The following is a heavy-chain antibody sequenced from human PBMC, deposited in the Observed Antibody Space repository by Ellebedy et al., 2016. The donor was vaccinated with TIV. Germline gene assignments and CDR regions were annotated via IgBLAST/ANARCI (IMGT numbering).Heavy chain of an antibody. J-gene: IGHJ6*02. Sequence: GESLKISXKGSGYSFSTYWIGWVRQMPGKGLEWMGIIYPGDSDTRYSPSFQGQVTISADKSISTAYLQWSSLKASDTAMYYCARSVTTKSYYYGMDVWGQGTTVTVSS. V-gene: IGHV5-51*01. D-gene: IGHD4-17*01. CDR1: GYSFSTYW. CDR3: ARSVTTKSYYYGMDV. CDR2: IYPGDSDT.